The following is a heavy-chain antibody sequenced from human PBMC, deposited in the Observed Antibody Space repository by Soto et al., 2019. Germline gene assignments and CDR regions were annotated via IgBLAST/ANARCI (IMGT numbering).Heavy chain of an antibody. V-gene: IGHV3-33*01. Sequence: QVQLVESGGGVVQPGRSLRLSCAASGFTFSSYGMHWVRQAPGKGLEWVAVIWYDGSNKYYADSVKGRFTISRDNSKNTLYLQMNSLRAEDTAVYYCAREGQLVLYDYWGQGTLVTVSS. D-gene: IGHD6-13*01. J-gene: IGHJ4*02. CDR2: IWYDGSNK. CDR1: GFTFSSYG. CDR3: AREGQLVLYDY.